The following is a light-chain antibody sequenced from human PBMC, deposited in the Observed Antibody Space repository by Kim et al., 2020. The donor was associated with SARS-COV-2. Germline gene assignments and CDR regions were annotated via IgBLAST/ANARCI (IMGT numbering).Light chain of an antibody. Sequence: EIVLTQSPATLSLSPGDRVTLSCRASQGISNYLAWYQQKPGQAPRLLISDASNRATGIPARFSGSGSGTDFTLTISSLEPEDFTFYYCHQRSSWPGTFGQGTKVEIK. CDR1: QGISNY. CDR3: HQRSSWPGT. J-gene: IGKJ1*01. CDR2: DAS. V-gene: IGKV3-11*01.